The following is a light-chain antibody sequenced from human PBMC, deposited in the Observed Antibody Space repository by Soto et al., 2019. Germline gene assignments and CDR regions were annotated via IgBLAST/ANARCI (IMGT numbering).Light chain of an antibody. Sequence: QSVLTQPRSVSASPGQSVTISCTGTSSDVGRYDYVSWYQQHPGKAPKLIVYDVTERPSGVPDRFSGSKSGNTASLTISGLQAQDEADYSWCSFAGYCTYVFATGSKDTV. CDR1: SSDVGRYDY. J-gene: IGLJ1*01. CDR2: DVT. V-gene: IGLV2-11*01. CDR3: CSFAGYCTYV.